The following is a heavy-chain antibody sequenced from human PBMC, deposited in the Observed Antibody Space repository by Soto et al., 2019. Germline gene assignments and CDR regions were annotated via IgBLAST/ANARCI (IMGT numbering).Heavy chain of an antibody. CDR2: IVVGSGNT. Sequence: SVKVSCKASGFTFTSPAVQWVRQARGQRLEWIGWIVVGSGNTNYAQKFQERVTITRDMSTSTAYMELSSLRSEDTAVYYCAAALPLWFGELLSLSTYGMDVWGQGTTVTVSS. V-gene: IGHV1-58*01. D-gene: IGHD3-10*01. J-gene: IGHJ6*02. CDR1: GFTFTSPA. CDR3: AAALPLWFGELLSLSTYGMDV.